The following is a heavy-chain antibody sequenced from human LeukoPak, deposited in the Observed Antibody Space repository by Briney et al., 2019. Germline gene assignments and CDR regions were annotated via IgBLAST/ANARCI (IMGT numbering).Heavy chain of an antibody. D-gene: IGHD2-8*01. CDR2: ISGSGGST. Sequence: GASLRLSCAASGFTFSSYAMSWVRQAPGKGLEWVSAISGSGGSTYYADSVKGRFTISRDNSKNPLYLQMNILRAEDTAVYYCAQRPPGGVRANWFDPWGQGTLVTVS. J-gene: IGHJ5*02. CDR1: GFTFSSYA. CDR3: AQRPPGGVRANWFDP. V-gene: IGHV3-23*01.